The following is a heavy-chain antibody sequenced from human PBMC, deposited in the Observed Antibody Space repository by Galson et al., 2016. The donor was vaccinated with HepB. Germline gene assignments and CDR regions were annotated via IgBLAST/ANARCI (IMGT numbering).Heavy chain of an antibody. V-gene: IGHV3-15*01. CDR3: TTAILLWNYYNYHGMDV. CDR1: GFTFSNAW. D-gene: IGHD5-18*01. J-gene: IGHJ6*02. Sequence: SLRLSCAASGFTFSNAWMTWVHHAPGKGLEWVGRIKSKTDGGTTDYVAPVKGRFTISRDDSKNTLFLQMNSLKTEDTAVYYCTTAILLWNYYNYHGMDVWGQGTTVTVSS. CDR2: IKSKTDGGTT.